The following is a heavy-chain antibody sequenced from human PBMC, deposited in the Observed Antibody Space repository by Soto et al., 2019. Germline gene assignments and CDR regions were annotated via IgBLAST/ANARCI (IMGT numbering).Heavy chain of an antibody. CDR3: ARDLGVGYCSGGSCYRNAFDI. CDR2: IIPILGIA. CDR1: GGTLSSYT. Sequence: ASVKVSCKASGGTLSSYTISWVRQAPGQGLEWMGRIIPILGIANYAQKFQGRVTITADKSTSTAYMELSSLRSEDTAVYYCARDLGVGYCSGGSCYRNAFDIWGQGTMVTVSS. V-gene: IGHV1-69*04. D-gene: IGHD2-15*01. J-gene: IGHJ3*02.